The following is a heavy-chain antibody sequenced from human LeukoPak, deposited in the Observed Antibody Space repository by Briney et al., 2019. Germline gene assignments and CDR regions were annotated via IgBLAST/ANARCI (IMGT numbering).Heavy chain of an antibody. CDR1: GFTFSSYW. J-gene: IGHJ4*02. V-gene: IGHV3-7*01. CDR3: ARDKGRYNSGWYRAATDY. Sequence: GGSLRLSCAASGFTFSSYWMSWVRQAPGKGLEWVANIKEDGSEKYYVDSVKGRFTISRDNAKNSLYLQMNSLRAEDTAVYYCARDKGRYNSGWYRAATDYWGQGTLVTVSS. CDR2: IKEDGSEK. D-gene: IGHD6-19*01.